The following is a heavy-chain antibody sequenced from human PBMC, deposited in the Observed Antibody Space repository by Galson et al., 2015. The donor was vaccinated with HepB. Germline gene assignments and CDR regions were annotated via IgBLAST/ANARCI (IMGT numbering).Heavy chain of an antibody. CDR1: GFTFISYA. Sequence: SLRLSCAASGFTFISYAMTWVRQAPGKGLEWVSAISGSGGSTYYADPMRGRFTISRDNSKNTLYLHMNSLRAEDTAVYYCAKSGILSTLDYYFFYMDVWGKGTTVTVSS. V-gene: IGHV3-23*01. D-gene: IGHD5-18*01. J-gene: IGHJ6*03. CDR3: AKSGILSTLDYYFFYMDV. CDR2: ISGSGGST.